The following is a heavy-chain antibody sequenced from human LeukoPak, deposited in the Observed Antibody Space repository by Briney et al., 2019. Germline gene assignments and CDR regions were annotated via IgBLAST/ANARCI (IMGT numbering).Heavy chain of an antibody. J-gene: IGHJ5*02. V-gene: IGHV5-51*01. Sequence: GEALKISCKGSGYSFTNYCIGWGRQMPGKGLEVVGSIYPGYSDTRYSPSFQGQITISADTSISTAYLRRSSLKTSDTAIYYCARGSGSSSSLDPWGQGTLVTVSS. CDR2: IYPGYSDT. CDR3: ARGSGSSSSLDP. D-gene: IGHD3-10*01. CDR1: GYSFTNYC.